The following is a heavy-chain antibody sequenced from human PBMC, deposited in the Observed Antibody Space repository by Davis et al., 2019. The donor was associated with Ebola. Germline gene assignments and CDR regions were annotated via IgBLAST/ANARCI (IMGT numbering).Heavy chain of an antibody. D-gene: IGHD5-18*01. CDR3: ARGHSYGPMVYGLDV. V-gene: IGHV4-39*01. J-gene: IGHJ6*02. CDR1: GDSITSASYY. Sequence: MPSETLSLTCSVSGDSITSASYYWSWIRQPLGKGLAWIGEINHSGITNYNPSLKSRITISVDTSKNQFSVKLTSLTAADTAVYYCARGHSYGPMVYGLDVWGQGTTVTVSS. CDR2: INHSGIT.